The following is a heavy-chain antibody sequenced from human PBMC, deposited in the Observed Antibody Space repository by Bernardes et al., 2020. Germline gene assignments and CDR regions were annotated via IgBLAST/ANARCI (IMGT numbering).Heavy chain of an antibody. V-gene: IGHV3-74*01. CDR1: GFTFSNFW. D-gene: IGHD1-26*01. CDR2: INSDGSST. CDR3: ARGARGSSYDYFDY. Sequence: GGSLRLSCAASGFTFSNFWMHWVRQAPGKGLVWVSRINSDGSSTDYADSVKGRFTISRDNAKNTLYLQMNSLRAEDTAMYYCARGARGSSYDYFDYWGQGTLVSVTS. J-gene: IGHJ4*02.